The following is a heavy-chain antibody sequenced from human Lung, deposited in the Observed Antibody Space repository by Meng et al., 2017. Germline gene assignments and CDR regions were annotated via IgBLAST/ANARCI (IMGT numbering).Heavy chain of an antibody. Sequence: LQQGGAGMLKPSGTLSPTCVVSGGSFSDYYWSWIRQPPGKGLEWIGEINHSGSTNYNPSLESRATISVDTSQNNLSLKLSSVTAADSAVYYCARGPTTMAHDFDYWGQGTLVTVSS. CDR2: INHSGST. J-gene: IGHJ4*02. CDR3: ARGPTTMAHDFDY. CDR1: GGSFSDYY. D-gene: IGHD4-11*01. V-gene: IGHV4-34*01.